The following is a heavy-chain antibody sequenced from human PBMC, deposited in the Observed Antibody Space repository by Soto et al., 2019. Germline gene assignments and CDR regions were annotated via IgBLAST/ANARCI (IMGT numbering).Heavy chain of an antibody. D-gene: IGHD2-2*01. Sequence: GGSLRLSCAASGFTFTSHGMHWVRQAPGKGLEWVAVVSYDGTNKYYADSVKGRFTISRDNSENTLYLQMNSLRVEDTAVCYCAKDYCSSTSCPFDPWGQGTLVTVSS. CDR3: AKDYCSSTSCPFDP. CDR1: GFTFTSHG. V-gene: IGHV3-30*18. J-gene: IGHJ5*02. CDR2: VSYDGTNK.